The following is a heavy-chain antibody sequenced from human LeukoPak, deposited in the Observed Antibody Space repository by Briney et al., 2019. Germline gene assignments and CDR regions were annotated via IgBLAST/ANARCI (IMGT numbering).Heavy chain of an antibody. D-gene: IGHD3-22*01. CDR2: INHSGST. J-gene: IGHJ4*02. CDR1: GGSFSGYH. CDR3: AREGYYYDSSGYRETKTDY. V-gene: IGHV4-34*01. Sequence: SETLSLTCAVYGGSFSGYHWSWIRQPPGKGLEWIGEINHSGSTNYNPSLKSRVTISVDTSKNQFSLQLSSVTAADTAVYYCAREGYYYDSSGYRETKTDYWGQGTLVTVSS.